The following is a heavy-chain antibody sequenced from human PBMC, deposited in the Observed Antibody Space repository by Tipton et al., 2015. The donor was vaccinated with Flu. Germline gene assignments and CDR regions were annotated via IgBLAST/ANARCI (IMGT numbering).Heavy chain of an antibody. J-gene: IGHJ4*02. CDR2: ISWNSGSI. D-gene: IGHD3-10*01. Sequence: SLRLSCAASGFTFDDYAMHWVRQAPGKGLEWVSGISWNSGSIGYADSVKGRFTISRDNAKNSLYLQMNSLRAEDTSLYYCAKDRLRGSGSYSDYWGQGTLVTVSS. CDR1: GFTFDDYA. V-gene: IGHV3-9*01. CDR3: AKDRLRGSGSYSDY.